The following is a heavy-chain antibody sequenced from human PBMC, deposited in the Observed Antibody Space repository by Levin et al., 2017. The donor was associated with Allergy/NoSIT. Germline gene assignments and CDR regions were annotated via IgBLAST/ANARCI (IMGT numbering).Heavy chain of an antibody. Sequence: LPLPRAASGILFSSYDMNWVRQAPAPPPQWVSSISAGGNYIYYADSVKGRFTISRDNAKNSLFLQMNSMRAEDTAVYYCASWAMYHYDRSAFDYFYYAMDVWGQGTTVTVSS. D-gene: IGHD3-22*01. CDR2: ISAGGNYI. J-gene: IGHJ6*02. CDR1: GILFSSYD. CDR3: ASWAMYHYDRSAFDYFYYAMDV. V-gene: IGHV3-21*01.